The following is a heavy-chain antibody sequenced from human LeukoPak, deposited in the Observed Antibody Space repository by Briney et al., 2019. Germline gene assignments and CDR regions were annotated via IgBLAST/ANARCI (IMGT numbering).Heavy chain of an antibody. CDR1: GGSISSSY. D-gene: IGHD6-19*01. CDR3: ARYGSSGWYIDH. Sequence: SETLSLTCTVSGGSISSSYWSWIRQPPGKGLEWIGYIYYSGRTSYNPSLKSRVTISVDTSKNQFSLKLRSVTAADTAVYYCARYGSSGWYIDHWGQGTLVTVSS. CDR2: IYYSGRT. J-gene: IGHJ4*02. V-gene: IGHV4-59*08.